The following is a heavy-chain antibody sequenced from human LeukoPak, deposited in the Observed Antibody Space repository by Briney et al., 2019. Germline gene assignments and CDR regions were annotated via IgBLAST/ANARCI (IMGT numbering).Heavy chain of an antibody. D-gene: IGHD6-19*01. Sequence: SETLSLTCTVSGGSIGSSSYYWGWIRQPPGKGLEWIGSIHYSGSNYYNPSLKSRVTISVDTSKNHFSLKVTSVTAADTAVYYCARHPSGRQWLGGGNWFGPWGQGILVTVSS. CDR1: GGSIGSSSYY. CDR2: IHYSGSN. J-gene: IGHJ5*02. CDR3: ARHPSGRQWLGGGNWFGP. V-gene: IGHV4-39*01.